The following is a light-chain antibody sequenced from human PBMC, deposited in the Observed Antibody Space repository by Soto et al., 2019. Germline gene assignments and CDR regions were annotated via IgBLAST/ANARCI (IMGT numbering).Light chain of an antibody. Sequence: EIVLTQSPCTLSLSPGERATLSCRASQSVSSSYLAWYQQKPGQPPRLLIYGASSRATGIPDRFSGSGSGTDFTLTISRLEPEDFAVYYCQQYGSSGWTFGQGTKVEIK. V-gene: IGKV3-20*01. J-gene: IGKJ1*01. CDR2: GAS. CDR3: QQYGSSGWT. CDR1: QSVSSSY.